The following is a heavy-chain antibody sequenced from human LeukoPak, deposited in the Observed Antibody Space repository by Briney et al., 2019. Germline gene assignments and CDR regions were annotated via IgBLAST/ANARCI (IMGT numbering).Heavy chain of an antibody. CDR3: ARSRFYFDY. Sequence: GGSLRLSCAASGFTFSTYWMGWVRQAPGKGREWVAKIKPDGSEKDHVDSVKGRFTISRDNAKNSLYLQLNSLRAEDTAVYYCARSRFYFDYWGQGTLVTVSS. J-gene: IGHJ4*02. V-gene: IGHV3-7*01. CDR1: GFTFSTYW. CDR2: IKPDGSEK.